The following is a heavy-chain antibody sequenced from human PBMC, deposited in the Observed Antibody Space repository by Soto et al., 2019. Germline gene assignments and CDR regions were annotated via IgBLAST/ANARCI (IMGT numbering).Heavy chain of an antibody. CDR1: GGSISSSSYY. Sequence: SETLSLTCTVSGGSISSSSYYWGWIRQPPGKGLEWIGSIYYSGSTYYNPSLKSRVTISVDTSKNQFSLKLSSVTAADTAVYYCARTTVTPYYFDYWGQGTPVT. D-gene: IGHD4-17*01. J-gene: IGHJ4*02. V-gene: IGHV4-39*01. CDR2: IYYSGST. CDR3: ARTTVTPYYFDY.